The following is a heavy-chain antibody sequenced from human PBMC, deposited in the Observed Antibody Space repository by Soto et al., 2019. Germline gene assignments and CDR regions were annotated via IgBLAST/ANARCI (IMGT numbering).Heavy chain of an antibody. CDR3: ARGDYSNGSRWFDP. V-gene: IGHV4-30-2*01. D-gene: IGHD4-4*01. J-gene: IGHJ5*02. Sequence: TSETLSLTCGVSGGSISSGGYSWIWIRQPPGKGLEWIGYIYHSGSTYYNPSLKSRVTISVDRSKNQFSLKLSSVTAADTAVYYCARGDYSNGSRWFDPWGQGTLVTVSS. CDR1: GGSISSGGYS. CDR2: IYHSGST.